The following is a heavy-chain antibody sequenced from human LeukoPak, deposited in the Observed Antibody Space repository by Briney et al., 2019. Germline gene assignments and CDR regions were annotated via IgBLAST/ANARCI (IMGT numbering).Heavy chain of an antibody. CDR3: ARLSSGWDY. Sequence: SETLSLTCTVSGFSMSSYYWNWIRQPAGKGLEWIGRVYTTGSTNYNPSLKSRVTISGDTSKNQFSLKLNSVTAADTAVYYCARLSSGWDYWGQGTLVTVSS. CDR2: VYTTGST. J-gene: IGHJ4*02. V-gene: IGHV4-4*07. CDR1: GFSMSSYY. D-gene: IGHD6-19*01.